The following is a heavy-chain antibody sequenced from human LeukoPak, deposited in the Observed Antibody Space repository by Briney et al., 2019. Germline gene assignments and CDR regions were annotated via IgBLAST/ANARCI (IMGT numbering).Heavy chain of an antibody. Sequence: PGGSLRLSCAASGFTFSSYWMHWVRQGPGKGLVRVSRINSDGSTRSYADSVKGRFTISRDNAKNTLYLHMNSLRAEDTAVYYCARDLAAGGHLDPWGQGTLVTVSS. CDR2: INSDGSTR. CDR3: ARDLAAGGHLDP. CDR1: GFTFSSYW. J-gene: IGHJ5*02. V-gene: IGHV3-74*01. D-gene: IGHD6-13*01.